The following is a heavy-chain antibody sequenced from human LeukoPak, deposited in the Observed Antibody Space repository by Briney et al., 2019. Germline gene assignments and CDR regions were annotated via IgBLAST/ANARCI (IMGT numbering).Heavy chain of an antibody. D-gene: IGHD5-24*01. J-gene: IGHJ4*02. CDR1: GFTFTTYA. Sequence: ASVKVSCRASGFTFTTYAIHWVRPAPGQGLERMGWITPGGGTNYPQKFQGRVAITWDTSITTAYMDLSRLTSDDTAVYYCARDRYGDGFAHLDYWGQGALVTVSS. CDR2: ITPGGGT. CDR3: ARDRYGDGFAHLDY. V-gene: IGHV1-2*02.